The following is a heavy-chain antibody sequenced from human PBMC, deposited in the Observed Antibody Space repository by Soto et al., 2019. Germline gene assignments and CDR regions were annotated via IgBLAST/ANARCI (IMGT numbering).Heavy chain of an antibody. CDR2: ISYDGSNK. D-gene: IGHD6-19*01. Sequence: GGSLRRSCAASVFTFSSYALHLVRQAPGKGLEEVSGISYDGSNKYYADSVTGRFTISRDNSKNTLYLQMNSLRDDDTAVYYCARAGLIAVASGDLDYWGQGTLVTVSS. V-gene: IGHV3-30-3*01. CDR1: VFTFSSYA. CDR3: ARAGLIAVASGDLDY. J-gene: IGHJ4*02.